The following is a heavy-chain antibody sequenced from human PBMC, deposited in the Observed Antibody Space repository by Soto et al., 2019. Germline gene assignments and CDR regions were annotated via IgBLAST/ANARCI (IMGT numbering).Heavy chain of an antibody. CDR3: ARHIRSGSYYNGPVDY. Sequence: PSETLSLTCAVDGGSFSGYSWSWIRQPPGKGLEWIGEINHSGSTTYNPSLKSRVTISVTTSKNQFSLKLSSVTEADTAVYYCARHIRSGSYYNGPVDYWGQGTLVTVSS. J-gene: IGHJ4*02. CDR2: INHSGST. D-gene: IGHD3-10*01. CDR1: GGSFSGYS. V-gene: IGHV4-34*01.